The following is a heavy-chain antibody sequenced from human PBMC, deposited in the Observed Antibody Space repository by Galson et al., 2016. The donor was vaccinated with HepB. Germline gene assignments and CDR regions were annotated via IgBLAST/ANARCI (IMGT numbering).Heavy chain of an antibody. CDR3: ARAVSWDYSDYAGY. Sequence: SLRLSCAASGFTFSSYSMNWVRQAPGKGLEWVSSISSSSSYIYYAGSVKGRFTISRDNAKNSLYLQMNSLRAEDTAVYYCARAVSWDYSDYAGYWGQGTLVTVSS. J-gene: IGHJ4*02. D-gene: IGHD4-11*01. V-gene: IGHV3-21*01. CDR2: ISSSSSYI. CDR1: GFTFSSYS.